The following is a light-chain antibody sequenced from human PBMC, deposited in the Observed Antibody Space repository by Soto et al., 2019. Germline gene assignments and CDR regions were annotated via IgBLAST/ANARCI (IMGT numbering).Light chain of an antibody. V-gene: IGKV3-20*01. CDR1: ERVASNY. CDR2: GAS. Sequence: EVGLRQSPSTLSLSAAERATLFCRSSERVASNYLAWYQQKPGQAPRLLIYGASSRATGIPDRFSGSGSGTDFTLTISRLEPEDFAVFYCQQYGGSRWTFGQVTKVDIK. CDR3: QQYGGSRWT. J-gene: IGKJ1*01.